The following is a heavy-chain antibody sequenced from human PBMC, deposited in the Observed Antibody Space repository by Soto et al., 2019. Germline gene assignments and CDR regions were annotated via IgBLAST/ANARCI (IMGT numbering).Heavy chain of an antibody. Sequence: GGSLRLSCAASGFTFSSYAMHWVRQAPGKGLDWVAVISYDGSNKYYADSVKGRFTISRDNSKNTLYLQMNSLRAEDTAVYYCARDSSSSWYPYYYYYGMDVWGQGTTVTVSS. CDR2: ISYDGSNK. D-gene: IGHD6-13*01. V-gene: IGHV3-30-3*01. J-gene: IGHJ6*02. CDR3: ARDSSSSWYPYYYYYGMDV. CDR1: GFTFSSYA.